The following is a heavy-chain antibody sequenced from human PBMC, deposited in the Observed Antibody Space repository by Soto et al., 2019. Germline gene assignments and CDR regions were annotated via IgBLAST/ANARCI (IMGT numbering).Heavy chain of an antibody. D-gene: IGHD6-13*01. Sequence: EVQLVESGGGLVKPGGSLRLSCAASGLTFSTFGMNWVRQTPGKGLEWVSSIDSTGRYIDYGDSVSGRLTISRDNARXXXXXXXXXXXXXXXXXXXXATDGAAGSVMGVWGQGTTVIVSS. V-gene: IGHV3-21*01. J-gene: IGHJ6*02. CDR3: ATDGAAGSVMGV. CDR1: GLTFSTFG. CDR2: IDSTGRYI.